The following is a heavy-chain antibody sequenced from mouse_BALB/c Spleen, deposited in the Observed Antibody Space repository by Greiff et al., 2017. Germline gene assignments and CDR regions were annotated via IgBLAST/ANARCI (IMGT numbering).Heavy chain of an antibody. CDR1: GFTFSSYA. Sequence: EVKLVESGGGLVKPGGSLKLSCAASGFTFSSYAMSWVRQTPEKRLEWVASISSGGSTYYPDSVKGRFTISRDNARNILYLQMSSLRSEDTAMYYCARREEGYCWFAYWGQGTLVTVSA. CDR2: ISSGGST. D-gene: IGHD2-3*01. V-gene: IGHV5-6-5*01. CDR3: ARREEGYCWFAY. J-gene: IGHJ3*01.